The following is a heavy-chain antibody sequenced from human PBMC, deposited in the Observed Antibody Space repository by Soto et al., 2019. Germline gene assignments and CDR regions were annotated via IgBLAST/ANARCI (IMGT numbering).Heavy chain of an antibody. CDR2: IYWNDDK. J-gene: IGHJ5*02. D-gene: IGHD4-17*01. CDR1: GFSLSTSGVG. Sequence: QITLKESGPTLVKPTQTLTLTCTFSGFSLSTSGVGVGWIRQPPGKALEWLALIYWNDDKRYSPSLKSRLPITKDPSKHQVVHTMTNLDPVDTATYYCAHNRRDYGVLMYSWFDPWGQGTLVTVPS. CDR3: AHNRRDYGVLMYSWFDP. V-gene: IGHV2-5*01.